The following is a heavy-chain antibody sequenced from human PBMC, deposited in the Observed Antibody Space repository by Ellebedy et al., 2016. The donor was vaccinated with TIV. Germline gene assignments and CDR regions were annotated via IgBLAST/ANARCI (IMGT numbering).Heavy chain of an antibody. D-gene: IGHD6-13*01. Sequence: AASVKVSCKASGYTFXXYSIASVRHAXGQGLDWMGWVSGYNGNTNYAQKVQGRVTMTTDTSTNTAYMELRSLTSDDTAVYFCARTSRYAYSSRPEYWGKGTLVTVSS. J-gene: IGHJ4*02. V-gene: IGHV1-18*01. CDR3: ARTSRYAYSSRPEY. CDR1: GYTFXXYS. CDR2: VSGYNGNT.